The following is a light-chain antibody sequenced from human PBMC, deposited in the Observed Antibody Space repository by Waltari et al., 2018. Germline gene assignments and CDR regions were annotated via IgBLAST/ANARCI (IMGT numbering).Light chain of an antibody. CDR1: SSDVGGYNY. J-gene: IGLJ2*01. Sequence: QSALTQPRSVSGSPGQSVTISCTGTSSDVGGYNYVSWYQKHPGKAPKLMIYDLNKRPAGVPVRFSGSKSDNTASLTLSGLQADDEADYYCCSYAGSYTVVFGGGTKLAVL. CDR3: CSYAGSYTVV. V-gene: IGLV2-11*01. CDR2: DLN.